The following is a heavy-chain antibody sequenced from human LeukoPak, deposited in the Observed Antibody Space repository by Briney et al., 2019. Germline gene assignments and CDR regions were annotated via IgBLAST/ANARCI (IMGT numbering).Heavy chain of an antibody. D-gene: IGHD6-6*01. V-gene: IGHV4-59*01. J-gene: IGHJ5*02. CDR3: ARGRGSSSSIWFDP. CDR1: GGSISSYS. CDR2: IYYSGTT. Sequence: PSETPSLTCTVSGGSISSYSCSWIRQPPGKGLEWIRYIYYSGTTNYNPSLKRRVNISVDTSKNQFSLKLSSVTAADTAVYYCARGRGSSSSIWFDPWGQGTLVTVSS.